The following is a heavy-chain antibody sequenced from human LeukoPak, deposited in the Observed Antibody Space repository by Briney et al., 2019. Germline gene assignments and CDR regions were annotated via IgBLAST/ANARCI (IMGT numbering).Heavy chain of an antibody. CDR3: ARDSGVRYLDY. J-gene: IGHJ4*02. V-gene: IGHV3-53*01. CDR1: GFPLSSNY. CDR2: IYSGGST. Sequence: PGGSLSLSCAASGFPLSSNYMSWVRQAPGKGLEWVSVIYSGGSTYYADSVKGRFTISRHNSKNTLYLQMNSLRAEDTAVYYCARDSGVRYLDYWGQGTLVTVSS. D-gene: IGHD3-10*01.